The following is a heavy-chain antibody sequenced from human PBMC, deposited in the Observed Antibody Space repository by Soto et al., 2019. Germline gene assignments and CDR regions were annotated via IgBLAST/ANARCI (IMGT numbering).Heavy chain of an antibody. CDR2: IIPIFGTA. CDR1: GGTFSSYA. D-gene: IGHD2-8*01. Sequence: SVKVSCKASGGTFSSYAISWVRQAPGQGLEWMGGIIPIFGTANYAQKFQGRVTITADKSTSTAYMELSSLRSGDTAVYYCAREGCTNGVCRWGYYYYYYGMDVWGQGTTVTVSS. J-gene: IGHJ6*02. CDR3: AREGCTNGVCRWGYYYYYYGMDV. V-gene: IGHV1-69*06.